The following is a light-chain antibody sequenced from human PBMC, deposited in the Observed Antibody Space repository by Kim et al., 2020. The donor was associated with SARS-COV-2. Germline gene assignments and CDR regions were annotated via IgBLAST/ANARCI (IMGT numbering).Light chain of an antibody. J-gene: IGLJ2*01. V-gene: IGLV2-18*02. CDR3: SSYTTTNTLI. CDR1: SSDVGPYDR. Sequence: GQSVTISCTGTSSDVGPYDRVSWDQQSPGTAPKLLILAVSSRPSGVPDRFSGSKSGNTASLTISGLQAEDEADYYCSSYTTTNTLIFGGGTQLTVL. CDR2: AVS.